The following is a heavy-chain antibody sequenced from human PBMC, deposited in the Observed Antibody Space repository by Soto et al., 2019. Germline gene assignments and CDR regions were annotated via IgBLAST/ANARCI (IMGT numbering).Heavy chain of an antibody. Sequence: PSETLSLTCTVSGGDVTSSRYYWAWIRQTPGKGLEWIATIYYGGSTYYSASLKSRVTISIDTSKNQFSLKLSSVTAADTAVYYCASHPITYDFWSGPGGDWFDPWGQGTLVTVSS. CDR2: IYYGGST. CDR3: ASHPITYDFWSGPGGDWFDP. J-gene: IGHJ5*02. V-gene: IGHV4-39*07. D-gene: IGHD3-3*01. CDR1: GGDVTSSRYY.